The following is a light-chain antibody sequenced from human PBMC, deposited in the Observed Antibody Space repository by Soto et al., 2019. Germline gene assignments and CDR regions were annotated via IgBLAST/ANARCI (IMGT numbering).Light chain of an antibody. CDR2: DAS. J-gene: IGKJ3*01. CDR1: QSVSIN. CDR3: QQYNNWPPFT. Sequence: ETVMTQSPATLTVFPGERATLSCRASQSVSINLAWYQVKPGQGPRLLIYDASTRATGIPARFSGSGSGTEFTLTISSLQSEDFAVYYCQQYNNWPPFTFGPGTKVDIK. V-gene: IGKV3-15*01.